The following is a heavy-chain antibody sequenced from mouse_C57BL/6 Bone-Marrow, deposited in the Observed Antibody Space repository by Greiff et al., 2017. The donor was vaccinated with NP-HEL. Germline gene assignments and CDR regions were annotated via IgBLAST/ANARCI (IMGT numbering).Heavy chain of an antibody. CDR1: GYTFTSYG. CDR3: ARESYQAWFAY. V-gene: IGHV1-81*01. CDR2: IYPRSGNT. J-gene: IGHJ3*01. D-gene: IGHD2-12*01. Sequence: VKLMESGAELARPGASVKLSCKASGYTFTSYGISWVKQRTGQGLEWIGEIYPRSGNTYYNEKFKGKATLTADKSSSTAYMELRSLTSEDSAVYFCARESYQAWFAYWGQGTLVTVSA.